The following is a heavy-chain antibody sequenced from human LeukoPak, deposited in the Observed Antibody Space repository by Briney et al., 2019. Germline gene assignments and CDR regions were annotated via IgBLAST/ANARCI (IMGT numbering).Heavy chain of an antibody. CDR1: GYTFTGYY. J-gene: IGHJ4*02. V-gene: IGHV1-2*02. CDR2: INPNSGGT. D-gene: IGHD6-19*01. Sequence: ASVNVSFKASGYTFTGYYLHWVRQAPGQGLEWMGWINPNSGGTNYAQKFQGRVTMTRDTSISTAYMEVSRLRSDDTAVYYCARVGGPGYSSGWYGYWGQGTLVTVSS. CDR3: ARVGGPGYSSGWYGY.